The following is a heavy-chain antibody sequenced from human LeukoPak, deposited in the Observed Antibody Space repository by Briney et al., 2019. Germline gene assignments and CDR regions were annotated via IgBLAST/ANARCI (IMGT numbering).Heavy chain of an antibody. J-gene: IGHJ4*02. CDR3: ARGGNSGYRRPFDY. D-gene: IGHD5-18*01. V-gene: IGHV1-18*04. CDR2: INPNSGNT. Sequence: VKVSCKASGYTFTGYYLHWVRQAPGQGLEWMGWINPNSGNTNYAQKLQGRVTMTTDTSTSTAYMELRSLRSDDTAVYYCARGGNSGYRRPFDYWGQGTLVTVSS. CDR1: GYTFTGYY.